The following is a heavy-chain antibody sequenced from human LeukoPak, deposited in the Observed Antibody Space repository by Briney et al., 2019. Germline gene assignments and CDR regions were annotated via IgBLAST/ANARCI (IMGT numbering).Heavy chain of an antibody. CDR1: GYTFTNYG. J-gene: IGHJ4*02. CDR2: ISAYSGNT. D-gene: IGHD3-3*01. V-gene: IGHV1-18*01. Sequence: ASVKVSCKASGYTFTNYGISWVRQAPGQGLEWMGWISAYSGNTNYAQNLQGRVTMTTDTSTSTAYMELRSLRSDDTAVCYCARAPDDYDFWSGPFDYWGRGTLVTVSS. CDR3: ARAPDDYDFWSGPFDY.